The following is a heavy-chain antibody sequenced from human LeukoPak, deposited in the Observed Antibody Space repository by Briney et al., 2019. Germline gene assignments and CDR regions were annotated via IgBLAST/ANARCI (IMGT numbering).Heavy chain of an antibody. J-gene: IGHJ4*02. Sequence: GSLRLSCAASGFTVSSNYMSWVRQAPGKGLEWVSVIYSGGSTYYADSVKGRFTISRDNAKNTLYLQMNNLRADDTAVYYCARRAGGYSHSYDYWGQGTLVTVSS. D-gene: IGHD4-23*01. V-gene: IGHV3-53*01. CDR3: ARRAGGYSHSYDY. CDR1: GFTVSSNY. CDR2: IYSGGST.